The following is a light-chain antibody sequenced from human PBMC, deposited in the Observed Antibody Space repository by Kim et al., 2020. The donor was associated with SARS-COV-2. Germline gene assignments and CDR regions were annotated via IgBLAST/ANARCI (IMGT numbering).Light chain of an antibody. CDR1: QSVSSNY. CDR2: GAS. Sequence: EIVLTQSPGTLSLSPGERATLSCRASQSVSSNYLAWYQQKPGQAPRLLIYGASSRATGTPDRFSGSGSGTDFTLTISRLEPEDFAVYYCHQYGSSPWKFGQGTKVDIK. J-gene: IGKJ1*01. V-gene: IGKV3-20*01. CDR3: HQYGSSPWK.